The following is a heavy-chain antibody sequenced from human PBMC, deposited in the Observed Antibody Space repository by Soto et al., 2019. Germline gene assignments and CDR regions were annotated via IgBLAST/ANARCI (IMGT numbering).Heavy chain of an antibody. V-gene: IGHV3-15*01. D-gene: IGHD1-7*01. J-gene: IGHJ4*02. Sequence: PGGSLRLSCAASGFTFSDAWMTWLRQTPGRGLEWVGRIKNKRSDEATDYAAAVKGRFIISRDDSKNTLYLQTHSLTTEDTAVCYCSTDGLNYGSFDYWGQGTLVTVSS. CDR1: GFTFSDAW. CDR2: IKNKRSDEAT. CDR3: STDGLNYGSFDY.